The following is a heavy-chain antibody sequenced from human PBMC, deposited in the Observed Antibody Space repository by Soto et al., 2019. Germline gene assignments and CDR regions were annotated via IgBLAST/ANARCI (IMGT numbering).Heavy chain of an antibody. J-gene: IGHJ4*02. CDR2: IYWDDDK. Sequence: QITLKESSPTLVKPTQTLTLTCTFSGFSLSTTGVGVGWIRQPPGKALEWLALIYWDDDKRYSPSLKSRLTITTDTSKNQVVLTMSSMDPVDSATYFCAHRPNITVGYIFDYWGQGTLVTVSS. D-gene: IGHD5-12*01. V-gene: IGHV2-5*02. CDR1: GFSLSTTGVG. CDR3: AHRPNITVGYIFDY.